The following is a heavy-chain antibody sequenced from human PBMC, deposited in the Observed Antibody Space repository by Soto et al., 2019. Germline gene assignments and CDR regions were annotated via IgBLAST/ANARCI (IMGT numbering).Heavy chain of an antibody. CDR3: ARDFRAYYYGSGSYARAFDI. CDR2: ISYDGSNK. V-gene: IGHV3-30-3*01. J-gene: IGHJ3*02. Sequence: QVQLVESGGGVVQPGRSLRLSCAASGFTFSSYAMHWVRQAPGKGLEWVAVISYDGSNKYYADSVKGRFTISRDNAKNSLYLQMNSLRDEDTAVYYCARDFRAYYYGSGSYARAFDIWGQGTMVTVSS. D-gene: IGHD3-10*01. CDR1: GFTFSSYA.